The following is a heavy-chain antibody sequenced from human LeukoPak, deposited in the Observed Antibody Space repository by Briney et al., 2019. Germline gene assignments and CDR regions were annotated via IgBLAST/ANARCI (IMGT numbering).Heavy chain of an antibody. D-gene: IGHD2-2*01. V-gene: IGHV3-30*02. J-gene: IGHJ6*03. CDR1: GFTFSSYG. CDR3: AKAGVVVPAAYYYYMDV. CDR2: IRYDGSNK. Sequence: PGGSLRLSCAASGFTFSSYGMHWVRQAPGKGLEWVAFIRYDGSNKYYADSVKGRFTISRDNSKNTLYLQMNSLRAEDTAVYYCAKAGVVVPAAYYYYMDVWGKGTTVTVSS.